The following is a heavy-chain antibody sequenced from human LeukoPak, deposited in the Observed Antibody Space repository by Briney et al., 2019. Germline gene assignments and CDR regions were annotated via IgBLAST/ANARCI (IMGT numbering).Heavy chain of an antibody. J-gene: IGHJ4*02. Sequence: GGSLRLSCAASGFTFSSYSMNWVRQAPGKGLEWVSSISSSSSYIYYADSVKGRFTISRDNAKNSLYLQMNSLRAEDTAVYYCARLYYYGSGSYYPIFDYWGQGALVTVSS. V-gene: IGHV3-21*01. D-gene: IGHD3-10*01. CDR2: ISSSSSYI. CDR1: GFTFSSYS. CDR3: ARLYYYGSGSYYPIFDY.